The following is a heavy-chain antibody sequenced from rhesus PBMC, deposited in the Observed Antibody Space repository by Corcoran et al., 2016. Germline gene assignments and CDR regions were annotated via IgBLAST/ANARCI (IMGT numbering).Heavy chain of an antibody. J-gene: IGHJ6*01. CDR3: ARGVDYVRNYGLDS. CDR1: GGSISSSY. D-gene: IGHD4-29*01. V-gene: IGHV4-169*01. CDR2: IYGSGSST. Sequence: QLQLQESGPGLVKPSETLSVTCAVSGGSISSSYWSWIRQAPGKGLEWIGYIYGSGSSTNYNPSLKCRVTLSVDTSKNQLSLKLSSVTTADTAVYYCARGVDYVRNYGLDSWGQGVVVTVSS.